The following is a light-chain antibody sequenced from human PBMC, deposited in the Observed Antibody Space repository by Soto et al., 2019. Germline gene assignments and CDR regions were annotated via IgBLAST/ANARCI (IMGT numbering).Light chain of an antibody. V-gene: IGKV3-15*01. Sequence: EIVMTQSPATLSESPGERATLSCRASQSVSSNLAWYQQKPGQAPRLLIYGASTRATGIPARFSGSGSGTEFTLTISSLQSEDFAVYYRQQYNNWPPKVTFGPGTKVDIK. J-gene: IGKJ3*01. CDR1: QSVSSN. CDR2: GAS. CDR3: QQYNNWPPKVT.